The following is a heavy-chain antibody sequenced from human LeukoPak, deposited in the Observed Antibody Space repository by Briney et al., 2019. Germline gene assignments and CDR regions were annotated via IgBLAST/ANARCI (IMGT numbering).Heavy chain of an antibody. CDR1: GGSFSGYY. D-gene: IGHD2-2*02. Sequence: PSETLSLTCAVYGGSFSGYYWGWIRQPPGKGLEWIGEINHSGSTNYNPSLKSRVTISVDTSKNQFSLKLSSVTAADTAVYYCARGPRGYCSSTSCYTLPYYYYYMDVWGKGTTVTVSS. V-gene: IGHV4-34*01. J-gene: IGHJ6*03. CDR3: ARGPRGYCSSTSCYTLPYYYYYMDV. CDR2: INHSGST.